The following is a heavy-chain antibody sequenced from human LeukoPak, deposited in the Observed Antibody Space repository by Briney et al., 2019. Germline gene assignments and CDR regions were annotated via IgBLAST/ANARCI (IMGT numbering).Heavy chain of an antibody. D-gene: IGHD1-20*01. V-gene: IGHV1-46*01. CDR2: INPSGGST. J-gene: IGHJ4*02. Sequence: ASVKVSCKASGYSFISFYIHWVRHAPGQGLEWMGVINPSGGSTAYAQQFQGRVTMTRDTSTSTVYMELSSLRSEDTAVYYCARHSLIGTTPFDYWGQGTLVTVSS. CDR1: GYSFISFY. CDR3: ARHSLIGTTPFDY.